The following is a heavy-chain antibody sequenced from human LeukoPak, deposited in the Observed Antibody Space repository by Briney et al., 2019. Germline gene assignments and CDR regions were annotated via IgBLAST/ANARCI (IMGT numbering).Heavy chain of an antibody. Sequence: SETLSLTCTVSGGSIGPYYWTWIRQPPGKGLEWIGYVFYSGSTNYNPSLKSRVTISVDTSKNQFSLKLSSVTAADTAVYYCARGGYYYASGTFDAFDIWGQGTVVTVSS. D-gene: IGHD3-10*01. V-gene: IGHV4-59*01. J-gene: IGHJ3*02. CDR1: GGSIGPYY. CDR3: ARGGYYYASGTFDAFDI. CDR2: VFYSGST.